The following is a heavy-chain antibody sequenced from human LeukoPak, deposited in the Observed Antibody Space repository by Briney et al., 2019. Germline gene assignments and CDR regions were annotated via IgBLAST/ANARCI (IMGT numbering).Heavy chain of an antibody. J-gene: IGHJ6*02. CDR3: ATDSYYGSGHLRGYYYGMDV. D-gene: IGHD3-10*01. V-gene: IGHV5-51*01. CDR2: IYPGDSDT. Sequence: GESLKISCKGSGYSFTSYWIGWVRQMPGKGLEWMGIIYPGDSDTRYSPSFQGQVTISADKSISTAYLQWSSLKASDTAMYYCATDSYYGSGHLRGYYYGMDVWGQGTTVTVSS. CDR1: GYSFTSYW.